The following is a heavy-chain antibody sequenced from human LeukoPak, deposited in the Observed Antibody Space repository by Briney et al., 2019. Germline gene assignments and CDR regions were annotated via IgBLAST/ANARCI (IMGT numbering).Heavy chain of an antibody. CDR1: GFTFSSVW. V-gene: IGHV3-7*01. CDR3: TSANYGPAY. D-gene: IGHD5-24*01. J-gene: IGHJ4*02. CDR2: VNQDGSGK. Sequence: GGSLRLSCAASGFTFSSVWMSWVRQAPGKGLEWVANVNQDGSGKYYVDSVKGRFTISKDNAKNSLYLQMNSLRAEDTAVYYCTSANYGPAYWGQGTLVTVSS.